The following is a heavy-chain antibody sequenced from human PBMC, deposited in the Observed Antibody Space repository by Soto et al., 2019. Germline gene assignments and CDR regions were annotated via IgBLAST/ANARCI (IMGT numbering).Heavy chain of an antibody. CDR2: IIPIFGTA. Sequence: SSVKGYCKASGGTFSSYAISWVRQATGQGLEWMGGIIPIFGTANYAQKFQGRVTITADESTSTAYMELSSLRSEDTAVYYCAAHSGDSSGYLYFLDYWGQGTLVTVSS. V-gene: IGHV1-69*13. J-gene: IGHJ4*02. CDR1: GGTFSSYA. CDR3: AAHSGDSSGYLYFLDY. D-gene: IGHD3-22*01.